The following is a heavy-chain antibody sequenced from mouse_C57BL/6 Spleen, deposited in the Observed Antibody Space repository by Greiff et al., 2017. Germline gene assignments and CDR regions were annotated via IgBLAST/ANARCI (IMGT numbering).Heavy chain of an antibody. CDR2: ISYDGSN. CDR1: GYSITSGYY. V-gene: IGHV3-6*01. J-gene: IGHJ3*01. D-gene: IGHD2-5*01. Sequence: ESGPGLVKPSQSLSLTCSVTGYSITSGYYWNWIRQFPGNKLEWMGDISYDGSNNYNPSLKNRISITRDTSKNQFFLKLNSVTTEDTATYYCARGVYYSNSFAYWGQGTLVTVSA. CDR3: ARGVYYSNSFAY.